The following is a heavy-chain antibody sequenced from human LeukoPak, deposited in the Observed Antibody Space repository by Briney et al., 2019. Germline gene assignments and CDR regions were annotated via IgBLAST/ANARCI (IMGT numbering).Heavy chain of an antibody. CDR1: GFTFGEYS. J-gene: IGHJ6*03. V-gene: IGHV3-49*04. CDR2: IRKAARGGTR. D-gene: IGHD1-26*01. Sequence: SLRLSCTPSGFTFGEYSIIWVRPAPRARPEWVSFIRKAARGGTREFAETVKGRFSISRDDYKRVAYLDMNNLQIDDTAVYYCGSIQKAANTVYWYYMYVRGKGTTVTVSS. CDR3: GSIQKAANTVYWYYMYV.